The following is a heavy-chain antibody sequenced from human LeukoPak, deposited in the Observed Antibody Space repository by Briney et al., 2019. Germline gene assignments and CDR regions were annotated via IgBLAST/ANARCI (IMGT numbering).Heavy chain of an antibody. CDR1: GYTLTDYY. CDR2: VNPKRGDT. V-gene: IGHV1-2*02. D-gene: IGHD1-7*01. Sequence: ASVRVSCKASGYTLTDYYIHWVRLAPGQGLEWMGWVNPKRGDTETAQKFQGRVAMTTDTSTSTVFLQLTSLISDDAAVYFCARGGTVGSSWNYGFDYWGQGTLATVSS. CDR3: ARGGTVGSSWNYGFDY. J-gene: IGHJ4*02.